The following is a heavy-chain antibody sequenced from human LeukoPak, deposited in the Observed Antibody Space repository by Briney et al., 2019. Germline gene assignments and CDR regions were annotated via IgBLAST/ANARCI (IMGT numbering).Heavy chain of an antibody. CDR1: GYTFTSYY. J-gene: IGHJ3*01. Sequence: ASVKVSCKASGYTFTSYYMHWVRQAPGQGLEWMGIINPSGGSTSYAQKFQGRVTMTRDTSTSTVYMELSSLRSEDTAVYYCARRGLVAGIYDLVYGFDLWGQGTMVTVSS. CDR3: ARRGLVAGIYDLVYGFDL. CDR2: INPSGGST. V-gene: IGHV1-46*01. D-gene: IGHD3/OR15-3a*01.